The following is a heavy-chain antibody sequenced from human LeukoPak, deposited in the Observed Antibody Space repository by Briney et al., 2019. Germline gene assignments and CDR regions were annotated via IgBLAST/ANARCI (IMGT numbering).Heavy chain of an antibody. CDR3: ARHMTMVRGVIYWFDP. CDR2: INHSGST. J-gene: IGHJ5*02. Sequence: SETLSLTCTVSGGSISSSSYYWGWIRQPPGKGLEWIGEINHSGSTNYNPSLKSRVTISVDTSKNQFSLKLSSVTAADTAVYYCARHMTMVRGVIYWFDPWGQGTLVTVSS. CDR1: GGSISSSSYY. D-gene: IGHD3-10*01. V-gene: IGHV4-39*01.